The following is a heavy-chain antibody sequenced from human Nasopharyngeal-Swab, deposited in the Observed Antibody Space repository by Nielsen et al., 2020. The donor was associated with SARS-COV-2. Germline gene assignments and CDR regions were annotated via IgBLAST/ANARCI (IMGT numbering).Heavy chain of an antibody. D-gene: IGHD3-22*01. Sequence: LRLSCTVSGGSISSGSYYWSWIRQPAGKGLEWIGRIYTSGSTNYNPSLKSRVTISVDTSKNQFSLKLSSVTAADTAVYYCASSPDYYDSSGYYEGQYYFDYWGQGTLVTVSS. CDR1: GGSISSGSYY. CDR2: IYTSGST. V-gene: IGHV4-61*02. CDR3: ASSPDYYDSSGYYEGQYYFDY. J-gene: IGHJ4*02.